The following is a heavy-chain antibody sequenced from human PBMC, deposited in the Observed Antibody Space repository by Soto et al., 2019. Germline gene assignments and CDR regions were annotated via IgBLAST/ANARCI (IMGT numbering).Heavy chain of an antibody. Sequence: SETLSLTCVVYGGSISGYYWSWIRQPPGKGLEWIGEINHSGSTNYNPSLKSRGTISVDTSNDQFSLKLRSVTAADTAVYYCARDKYSNGFLDYWGQGILVTVSS. CDR1: GGSISGYY. J-gene: IGHJ4*02. CDR2: INHSGST. CDR3: ARDKYSNGFLDY. V-gene: IGHV4-34*01. D-gene: IGHD6-19*01.